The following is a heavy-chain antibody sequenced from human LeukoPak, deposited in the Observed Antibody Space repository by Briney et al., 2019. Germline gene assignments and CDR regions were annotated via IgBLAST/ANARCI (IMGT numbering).Heavy chain of an antibody. Sequence: GGSLRLSCAASGFTFSSYSMNWVRQAPGKGLEWVSYISSSSSTIYYADSVKGRFTISRDNAKNSLYLQMNSLRAEDTAVYYCARDIAGATKGGWFDTWGQGTPVTVSS. V-gene: IGHV3-48*01. CDR1: GFTFSSYS. CDR2: ISSSSSTI. CDR3: ARDIAGATKGGWFDT. D-gene: IGHD1-26*01. J-gene: IGHJ5*02.